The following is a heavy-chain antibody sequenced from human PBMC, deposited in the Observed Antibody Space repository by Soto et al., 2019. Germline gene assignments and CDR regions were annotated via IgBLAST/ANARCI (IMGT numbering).Heavy chain of an antibody. CDR3: ARVFYYFDY. CDR2: ISYSGST. Sequence: SETLSLTCTVSGGSVSSGDYYWSWIRQPPGKGLEWIGYISYSGSTNYNPSLKSRVTISVDTPKNQFSLKLTSVTAADTAVYYCARVFYYFDYWGQGTLVTVSS. V-gene: IGHV4-61*08. CDR1: GGSVSSGDYY. J-gene: IGHJ4*02.